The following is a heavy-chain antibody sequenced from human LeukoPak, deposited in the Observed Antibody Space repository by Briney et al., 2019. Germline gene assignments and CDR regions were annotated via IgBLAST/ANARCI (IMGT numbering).Heavy chain of an antibody. CDR1: GFTFSSYG. CDR3: ATMGTAMARFDY. Sequence: GGSLRLSCAASGFTFSSYGMHWVRQAPGKGLEWVAFIRYDGSNKYYADSVKGRFTISRDNSKNTLYLQMNSLRAEDTAVYYCATMGTAMARFDYWGQGTLVTVSS. CDR2: IRYDGSNK. D-gene: IGHD5-18*01. J-gene: IGHJ4*02. V-gene: IGHV3-30*02.